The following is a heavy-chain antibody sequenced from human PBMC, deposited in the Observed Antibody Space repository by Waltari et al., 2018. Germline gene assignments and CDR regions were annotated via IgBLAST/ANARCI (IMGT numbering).Heavy chain of an antibody. J-gene: IGHJ4*02. D-gene: IGHD5-12*01. CDR3: ARAIRTRWLQLSDY. CDR2: IRSKAYGGTT. Sequence: EVQLVESGGGLVQPGRSLRLSCTASGFTFGDYAMSWVRQAPGKGLEWVGFIRSKAYGGTTEYAASVKGRFTISRDDSKNTLYLQMNSLRAEDTAVYYCARAIRTRWLQLSDYWGQGTLVTVSS. V-gene: IGHV3-49*04. CDR1: GFTFGDYA.